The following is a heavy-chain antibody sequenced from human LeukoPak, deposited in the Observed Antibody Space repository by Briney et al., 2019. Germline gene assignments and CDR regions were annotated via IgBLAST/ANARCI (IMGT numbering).Heavy chain of an antibody. D-gene: IGHD5-12*01. CDR1: GFTFSSYS. CDR2: ISSSSSYI. J-gene: IGHJ4*02. Sequence: GGSLRLSCAASGFTFSSYSMNWVSQAPGKGVEWVSSISSSSSYIYYADSVKGRFTISRDNAKNSLYLQMNSLRAEDTAVYYCAKDIFRAYSGYDWVYWGQGTLVTVSS. V-gene: IGHV3-21*01. CDR3: AKDIFRAYSGYDWVY.